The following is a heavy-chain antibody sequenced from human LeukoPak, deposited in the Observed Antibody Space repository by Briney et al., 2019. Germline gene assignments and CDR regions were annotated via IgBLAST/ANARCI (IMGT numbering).Heavy chain of an antibody. Sequence: AGSLRLSCEASGFTFSAYAMTWVRQAPGKGLEWVSSIGSDNKPHYSECVKGRFAISRDNSKNTLFLQLHNLRVEDTALYYCARDLDYYVAMDVWGQGTPGPVSS. CDR3: ARDLDYYVAMDV. D-gene: IGHD3-10*02. J-gene: IGHJ6*02. CDR2: IGSDNKP. V-gene: IGHV3-23*01. CDR1: GFTFSAYA.